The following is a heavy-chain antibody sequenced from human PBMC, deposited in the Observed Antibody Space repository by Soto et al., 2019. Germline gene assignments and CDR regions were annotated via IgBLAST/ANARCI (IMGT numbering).Heavy chain of an antibody. J-gene: IGHJ3*02. CDR3: ARPPTASLDAFEI. Sequence: QLQLQESGPGLVKPSETLSLTCTVSGGSISSSSYYWGWIRQPPGKGLEWIGSIYYSGSTHYNPSLKSRVTISVDTSKNQFSLNLNSVTAADTAVYYCARPPTASLDAFEIWGQGTMVTVSS. V-gene: IGHV4-39*01. CDR1: GGSISSSSYY. CDR2: IYYSGST.